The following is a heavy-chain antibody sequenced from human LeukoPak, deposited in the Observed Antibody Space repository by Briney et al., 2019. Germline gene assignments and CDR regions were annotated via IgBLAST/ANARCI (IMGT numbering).Heavy chain of an antibody. D-gene: IGHD3-10*01. CDR2: IYYRGTT. CDR3: ARQPHAFDNWFDP. J-gene: IGHJ5*02. V-gene: IGHV4-39*01. CDR1: GGSISSDYY. Sequence: SETLSLTCTVSGGSISSDYYWGWIRQPPGKGLEWIGNIYYRGTTYYNPSPKSRVTMSVDTSKNQFSLKLTSVTAADTAVYYCARQPHAFDNWFDPWGQGTLVTVSS.